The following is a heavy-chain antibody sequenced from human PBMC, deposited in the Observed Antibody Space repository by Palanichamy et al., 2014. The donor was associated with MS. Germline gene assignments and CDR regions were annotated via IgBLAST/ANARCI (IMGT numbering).Heavy chain of an antibody. Sequence: VQLLESGGDLVQPGGSLRVSCLASGFTFSTYAMTWVRQAPGKGLEWVSVISASGGSSYYADSVKGQFTISRDNSKNTLYLEMNSLRVEDTAAYYCAKKHGYCSGTSCYNYPMDVWGQGTMVTVS. CDR3: AKKHGYCSGTSCYNYPMDV. V-gene: IGHV3-23*01. J-gene: IGHJ6*02. CDR1: GFTFSTYA. CDR2: ISASGGSS. D-gene: IGHD2-2*02.